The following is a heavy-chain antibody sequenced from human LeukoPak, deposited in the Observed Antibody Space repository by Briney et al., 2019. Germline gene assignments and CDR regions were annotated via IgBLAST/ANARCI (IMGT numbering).Heavy chain of an antibody. CDR3: VRGFSTFFDY. CDR1: GDSVSTNSAA. D-gene: IGHD3-10*01. J-gene: IGHJ4*02. CDR2: TYYRSKWYN. V-gene: IGHV6-1*01. Sequence: SQTLSLTCAISGDSVSTNSAAWNWIRQSPSRGLEWLGRTYYRSKWYNDYSISVKSRMTINPDTSKNQSSLQLNSVTPEDTAVYYCVRGFSTFFDYWGQGTLVTVSS.